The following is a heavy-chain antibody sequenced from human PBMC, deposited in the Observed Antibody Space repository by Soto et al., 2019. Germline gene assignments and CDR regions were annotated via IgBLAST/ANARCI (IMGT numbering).Heavy chain of an antibody. D-gene: IGHD2-2*01. Sequence: PGESLKISCKGSGYSFTSYWIGWVRQMPGKGLEWMGIIYPGDSDTRYSPSFQGQVTISADKSISTAYLQWSSLKASDTAMYYCARQEVPAAIGYYYYGMDVWGQGTTVTVS. J-gene: IGHJ6*02. CDR2: IYPGDSDT. CDR1: GYSFTSYW. V-gene: IGHV5-51*01. CDR3: ARQEVPAAIGYYYYGMDV.